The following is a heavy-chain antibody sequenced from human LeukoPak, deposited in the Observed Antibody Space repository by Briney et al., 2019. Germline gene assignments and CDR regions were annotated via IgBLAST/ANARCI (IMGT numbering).Heavy chain of an antibody. Sequence: GGSLRLSCAASGFTFSSYSMNWVRQAPGKGLEWVSGISWNSDTIDYGDSVKGRFTISRDNAKNTLYLQMNSLSAEDTAVYYCARDTYYYNSSAFYHYYYGMDVWGQGTTVTVSS. V-gene: IGHV3-48*04. CDR2: ISWNSDTI. CDR3: ARDTYYYNSSAFYHYYYGMDV. D-gene: IGHD3-22*01. J-gene: IGHJ6*02. CDR1: GFTFSSYS.